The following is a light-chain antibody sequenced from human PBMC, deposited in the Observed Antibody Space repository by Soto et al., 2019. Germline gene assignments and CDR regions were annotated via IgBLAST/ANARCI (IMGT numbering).Light chain of an antibody. Sequence: QSVLTQPPSVSGAPGQRVTISCTGSSSNIGAGYDVHWYQQLPGPAPKLLIYGNSNRPSGVPDRFSGSTSGTSASLAITGLQAEDGADYYCQSYDSSLSGSVFGGGTKLTVL. CDR2: GNS. CDR3: QSYDSSLSGSV. CDR1: SSNIGAGYD. V-gene: IGLV1-40*01. J-gene: IGLJ3*02.